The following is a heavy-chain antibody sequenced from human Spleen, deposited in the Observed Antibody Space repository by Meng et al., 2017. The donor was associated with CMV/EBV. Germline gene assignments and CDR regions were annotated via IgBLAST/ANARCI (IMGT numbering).Heavy chain of an antibody. CDR2: VYYSGTT. J-gene: IGHJ5*02. Sequence: SETLSLTCTVSGGSISSGSFYWGWIRQPPGKGLEWIGYVYYSGTTHYNPSLKSRVTISVDTSKNQFSLKLSSVTAADTAVYYCARDRYCSSTSCYNWFDPWGQGTLVTVSS. CDR3: ARDRYCSSTSCYNWFDP. CDR1: GGSISSGSFY. V-gene: IGHV4-39*07. D-gene: IGHD2-2*01.